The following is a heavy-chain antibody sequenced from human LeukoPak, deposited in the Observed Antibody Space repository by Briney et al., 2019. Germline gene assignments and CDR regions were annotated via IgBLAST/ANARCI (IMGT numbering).Heavy chain of an antibody. J-gene: IGHJ4*02. CDR1: GGTFSSYA. D-gene: IGHD5-12*01. Sequence: SVKVSCKASGGTFSSYAISWVRQAPGQGLEWMGGIIPIFGTANYAQKFQGRVTITADESTSTAYMELSGLRSEDTAVYYCARQRDSGYDSNYYFDYWGQGTLVTVSS. CDR3: ARQRDSGYDSNYYFDY. V-gene: IGHV1-69*13. CDR2: IIPIFGTA.